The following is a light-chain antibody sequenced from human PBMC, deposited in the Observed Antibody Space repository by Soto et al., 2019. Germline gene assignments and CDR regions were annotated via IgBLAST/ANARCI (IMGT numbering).Light chain of an antibody. V-gene: IGLV2-14*01. CDR1: SSDVGGFDY. Sequence: QSVLTQPASVSGSPGQSITISCTGTSSDVGGFDYVSWYQQHPGKAPKLMIYEVSNRPSGVSNRFSDSKSGNTASLTISGLQADDEAEYYCSSYTTYSSLVVFGGGTKLTVL. CDR3: SSYTTYSSLVV. J-gene: IGLJ2*01. CDR2: EVS.